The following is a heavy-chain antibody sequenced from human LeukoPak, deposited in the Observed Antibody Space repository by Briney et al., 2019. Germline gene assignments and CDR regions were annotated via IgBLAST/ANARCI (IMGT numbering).Heavy chain of an antibody. J-gene: IGHJ4*02. D-gene: IGHD3-3*01. CDR1: GFTFSGYS. V-gene: IGHV3-48*02. CDR3: ARSDLRFLELLDY. CDR2: ISSSSNKI. Sequence: PGGSLRLSCAASGFTFSGYSMNWVRQAPGKGLEWVSYISSSSNKIYYADSMKGRFITSRDNAKNSLYLQMNSLRDEGTAVYYCARSDLRFLELLDYWGQGTLVTVSS.